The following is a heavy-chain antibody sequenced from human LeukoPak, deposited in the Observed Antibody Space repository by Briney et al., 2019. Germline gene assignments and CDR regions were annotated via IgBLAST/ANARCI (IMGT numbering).Heavy chain of an antibody. D-gene: IGHD2-21*02. CDR2: ISWNSGSI. Sequence: GGSLRLSCAASGFTFDDYAMHWVRQAPGKGLEWVSGISWNSGSIGYADSVKGRFTISRDNAKNSLYLQMNSLRAEDTALYYCAKDRVAYCGGDCYSAGDAFDIWGQGTMVTVSS. CDR1: GFTFDDYA. J-gene: IGHJ3*02. V-gene: IGHV3-9*01. CDR3: AKDRVAYCGGDCYSAGDAFDI.